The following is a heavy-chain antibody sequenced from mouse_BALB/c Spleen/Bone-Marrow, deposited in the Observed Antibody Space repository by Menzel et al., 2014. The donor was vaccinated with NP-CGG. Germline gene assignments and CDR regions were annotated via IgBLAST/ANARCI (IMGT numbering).Heavy chain of an antibody. CDR3: ARDTVITTHWYFDV. CDR1: GFTFTDYY. CDR2: IRNKANGYTT. D-gene: IGHD2-4*01. Sequence: EVQRVESGGGLGQPGGSLRLSCATSGFTFTDYYMSWVRQPPGKALEWLGFIRNKANGYTTENSASVKGRFTISRDNSQSILYLQMNTLRAEDSATYYCARDTVITTHWYFDVWGAGTTVTVSS. J-gene: IGHJ1*01. V-gene: IGHV7-3*02.